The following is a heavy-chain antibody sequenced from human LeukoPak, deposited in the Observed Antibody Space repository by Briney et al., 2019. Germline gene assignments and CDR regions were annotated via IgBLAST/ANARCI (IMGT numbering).Heavy chain of an antibody. D-gene: IGHD3-16*01. CDR3: ARGGFDY. CDR1: GFTFSSYA. J-gene: IGHJ4*02. CDR2: IKQDGSEK. Sequence: GGSLRLSCAASGFTFSSYAMSWVRQAPGKGLEWVANIKQDGSEKCYVDSVKGRFTISRDNAKNSLYLQMNSLRAEDTAVYYCARGGFDYWGQGTLVTVSS. V-gene: IGHV3-7*01.